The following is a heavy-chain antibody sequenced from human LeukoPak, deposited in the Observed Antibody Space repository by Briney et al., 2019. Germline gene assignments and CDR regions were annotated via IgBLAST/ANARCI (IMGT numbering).Heavy chain of an antibody. Sequence: PGGSLRLSCAASGFTFSSYAMGWVRQAPGKGLEWVSAISGSGGSTYYADSVKGRFTISRDNSKNTLYLQMNSLRAEDTAVYYCAKDGITMVRGVNYPDYWGQGTLVTVSS. J-gene: IGHJ4*02. V-gene: IGHV3-23*01. D-gene: IGHD3-10*01. CDR1: GFTFSSYA. CDR2: ISGSGGST. CDR3: AKDGITMVRGVNYPDY.